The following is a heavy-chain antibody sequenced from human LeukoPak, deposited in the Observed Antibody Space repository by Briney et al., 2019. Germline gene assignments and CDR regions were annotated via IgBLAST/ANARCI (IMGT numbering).Heavy chain of an antibody. CDR1: GITFSSYW. D-gene: IGHD3-10*01. J-gene: IGHJ4*02. CDR3: ASDIGD. V-gene: IGHV3-74*03. Sequence: GGSLRLSCAASGITFSSYWMHWVRQAPGKGLVWVSRISSDGRTTTYADFVKGRFTISRDDAKNTLHLQMNSLRAEDTAVYYCASDIGDWGQGTLVTVSS. CDR2: ISSDGRTT.